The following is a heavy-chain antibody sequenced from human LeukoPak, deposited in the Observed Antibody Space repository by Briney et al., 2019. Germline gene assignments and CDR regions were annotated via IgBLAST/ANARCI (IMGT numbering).Heavy chain of an antibody. V-gene: IGHV3-23*01. J-gene: IGHJ4*02. CDR2: ISTGGGRT. CDR3: VKGSLDVHPYYFNY. Sequence: RTGGSLRLSCAASGFSFSSFAMSWVRQAPGKGLEWVSAISTGGGRTWYADSVEGRFTISRDNPKNTLYLQMNSLRAEDTAVYYCVKGSLDVHPYYFNYWGQGTLVTVSS. D-gene: IGHD3-10*01. CDR1: GFSFSSFA.